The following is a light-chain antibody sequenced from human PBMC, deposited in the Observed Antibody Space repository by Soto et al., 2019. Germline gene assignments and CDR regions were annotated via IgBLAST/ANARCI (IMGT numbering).Light chain of an antibody. CDR3: QQYYEYPRT. Sequence: AIRMTQSPSSLSASTGDRVAITCRASQALNGNLAWYQQKPGKAPKLLIYATSTLPSGVPSRFSGSGSGTDFTLTINSLQSEDVATYYCQQYYEYPRTFGQGTKVEIK. CDR2: ATS. CDR1: QALNGN. V-gene: IGKV1-8*01. J-gene: IGKJ1*01.